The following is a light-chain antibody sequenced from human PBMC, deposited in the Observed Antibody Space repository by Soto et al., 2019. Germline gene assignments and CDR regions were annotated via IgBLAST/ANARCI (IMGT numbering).Light chain of an antibody. J-gene: IGKJ1*01. Sequence: DIQMTQSPSSLSASVGDRVTITCRASQGISSYLAWYQQKPGKVPKVLIYAASTLQSGVPSRFSGSGSGTEFTLTINSLQPEDVATYYCQKYYSAPETFGQGTKVEIK. CDR1: QGISSY. CDR2: AAS. V-gene: IGKV1-27*01. CDR3: QKYYSAPET.